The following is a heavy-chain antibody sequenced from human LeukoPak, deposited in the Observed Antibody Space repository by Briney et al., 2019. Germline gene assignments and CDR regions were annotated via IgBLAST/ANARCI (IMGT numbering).Heavy chain of an antibody. CDR2: IGGSDDTT. V-gene: IGHV3-23*01. Sequence: GQSLRLTCAASGFSIRAYAMNWIRQVPGKGLEWVSSIGGSDDTTYYADSVKGRFTISSDFSTNTESLQMTGLRAEDTAVYLWANGLVVNDNYFDNWGQGTLVTVSS. CDR3: ANGLVVNDNYFDN. J-gene: IGHJ4*02. D-gene: IGHD2-2*01. CDR1: GFSIRAYA.